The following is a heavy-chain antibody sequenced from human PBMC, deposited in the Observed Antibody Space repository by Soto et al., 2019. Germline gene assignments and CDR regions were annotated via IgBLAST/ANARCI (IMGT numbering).Heavy chain of an antibody. CDR3: ARHGAVAGRYLDY. CDR2: IYYSGST. J-gene: IGHJ4*02. Sequence: PSETLSLTCTVSGGSISSSSYYWGWIRQPPGKGLEWIGSIYYSGSTYYNPSLKSRVTISVDTSKNQFSLKLSSVTAADTAVYYCARHGAVAGRYLDYWGQGTLVTVSS. V-gene: IGHV4-39*01. CDR1: GGSISSSSYY. D-gene: IGHD6-19*01.